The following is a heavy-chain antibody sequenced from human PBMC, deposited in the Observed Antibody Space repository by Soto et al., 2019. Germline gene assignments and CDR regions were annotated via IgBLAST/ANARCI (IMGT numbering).Heavy chain of an antibody. Sequence: QVQLVQSGAEVKKPGASVKVSCKASGYTFTSYAMHWVRQAPGQRLEWMGWINAGNGNTKYSQKFQGRVTITRDKSASTAYMELSSLRSEDTAVYYCARGESFQLLAHYWGQGTLVTVSS. CDR2: INAGNGNT. CDR1: GYTFTSYA. J-gene: IGHJ4*02. D-gene: IGHD3-3*01. V-gene: IGHV1-3*01. CDR3: ARGESFQLLAHY.